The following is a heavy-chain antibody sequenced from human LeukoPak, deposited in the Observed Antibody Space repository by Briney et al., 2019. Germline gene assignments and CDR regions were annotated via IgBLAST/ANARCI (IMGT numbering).Heavy chain of an antibody. J-gene: IGHJ4*02. V-gene: IGHV3-21*01. CDR1: GCTFRSYS. CDR3: ARDHIYSSGWYGYFDY. D-gene: IGHD6-19*01. CDR2: ISSSSSYI. Sequence: PGGSLRLSCAASGCTFRSYSMNWVRQAPGKGLEWVSSISSSSSYIYYADSVKGRFTISRDNAKNSLYLQMNSLRAEDTAVYYCARDHIYSSGWYGYFDYWGQGTLVTVSS.